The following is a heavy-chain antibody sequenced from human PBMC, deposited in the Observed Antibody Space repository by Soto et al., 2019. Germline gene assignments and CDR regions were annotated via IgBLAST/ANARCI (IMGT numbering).Heavy chain of an antibody. CDR1: GSSVSSGIYY. J-gene: IGHJ4*02. CDR2: IHFSGSI. V-gene: IGHV4-61*01. CDR3: GRGCDAYKMGRY. Sequence: QVQLQESGPGLVKPSETLSLTCSVSGSSVSSGIYYWSWIRQPPGKGLEWIGYIHFSGSITYNPSLRSRVTISVDTSKNQLSLNLTSVTAADTAMYYCGRGCDAYKMGRYWGQGTLVTVSS. D-gene: IGHD2-2*01.